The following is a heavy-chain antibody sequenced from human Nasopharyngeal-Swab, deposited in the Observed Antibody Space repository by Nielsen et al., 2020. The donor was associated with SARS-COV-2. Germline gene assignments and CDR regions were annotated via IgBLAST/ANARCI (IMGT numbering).Heavy chain of an antibody. CDR1: GFTFTTYA. CDR2: ISFSGDFT. CDR3: AKSYSGGYDASDI. D-gene: IGHD1-26*01. V-gene: IGHV3-23*01. J-gene: IGHJ3*02. Sequence: GESLKISCAASGFTFTTYAMSWVRQAPGKGLEWVSDISFSGDFTYYADSVKGRFTVSRDNSQNTFYLQMDSLRADDTAVYYCAKSYSGGYDASDIWGQGTMVTVSS.